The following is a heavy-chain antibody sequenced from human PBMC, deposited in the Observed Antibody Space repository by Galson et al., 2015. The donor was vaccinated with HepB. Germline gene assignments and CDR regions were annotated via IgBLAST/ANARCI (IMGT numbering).Heavy chain of an antibody. V-gene: IGHV5-51*03. CDR3: ARPHSSSTSCFDL. CDR2: FYPGDSDT. Sequence: QSGAEVKKPGESLKISCKGSGYSFTSYWIGWVRQMPGKGLEWMGIFYPGDSDTRYSPPFQGQVTISADKSISTAYLQWSSLKASDTAMYYCARPHSSSTSCFDLWGQGTLVTASS. CDR1: GYSFTSYW. D-gene: IGHD2-2*01. J-gene: IGHJ5*02.